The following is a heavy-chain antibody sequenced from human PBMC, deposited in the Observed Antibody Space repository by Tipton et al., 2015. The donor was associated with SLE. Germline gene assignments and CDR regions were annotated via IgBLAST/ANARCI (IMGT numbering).Heavy chain of an antibody. V-gene: IGHV3-30*04. CDR2: ISYDGSDK. Sequence: SLRLSCAASGFTFSSYAMHWVRQAPGKGLEWVAVISYDGSDKYYADSVKGRCTISRDNSKNTLYLQMNSLGPEDTAVYYCARSPDYGDFYYYGMDVWGQGP. D-gene: IGHD4-17*01. J-gene: IGHJ6*02. CDR1: GFTFSSYA. CDR3: ARSPDYGDFYYYGMDV.